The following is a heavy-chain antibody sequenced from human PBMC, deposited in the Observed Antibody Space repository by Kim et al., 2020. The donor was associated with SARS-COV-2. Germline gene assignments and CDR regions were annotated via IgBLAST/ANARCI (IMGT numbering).Heavy chain of an antibody. CDR3: VTQHLLVY. V-gene: IGHV1-24*01. D-gene: IGHD2-21*01. CDR2: EDGET. Sequence: EDGETIYAQKFQGRVTMTEDTSTDTAYMELSSLRSEDTAVYYCVTQHLLVYWGQGTLVTVSS. J-gene: IGHJ4*02.